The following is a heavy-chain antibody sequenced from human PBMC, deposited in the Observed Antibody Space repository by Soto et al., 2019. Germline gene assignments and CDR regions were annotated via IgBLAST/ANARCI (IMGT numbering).Heavy chain of an antibody. J-gene: IGHJ3*02. D-gene: IGHD5-18*01. Sequence: QVQLVESGGGVVQPGRSLRLSCAASGFTFSTYVMHWVRQAPGKGLEWVAVISNDGSNKNYADSVKGRFTISRDNSKNTLYLQMNSLRAEDTAVYYCARIIRGYTYGPYGFDIWGQGTMVTVSS. CDR1: GFTFSTYV. V-gene: IGHV3-30-3*01. CDR2: ISNDGSNK. CDR3: ARIIRGYTYGPYGFDI.